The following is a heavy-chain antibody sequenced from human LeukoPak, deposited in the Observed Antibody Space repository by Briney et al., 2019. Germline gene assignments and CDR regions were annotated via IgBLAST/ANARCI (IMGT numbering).Heavy chain of an antibody. Sequence: GGSLRLFCAASGFTFDDYGMTWVRQAPGKGLEWVCDINWDGSTTGYTDSVKGRFTISRDNAKNSLYLQMNSLKAEDTAVYYCARRDYSNYPNYWGQGTMVTVSS. D-gene: IGHD4-11*01. CDR3: ARRDYSNYPNY. CDR1: GFTFDDYG. J-gene: IGHJ4*02. V-gene: IGHV3-20*04. CDR2: INWDGSTT.